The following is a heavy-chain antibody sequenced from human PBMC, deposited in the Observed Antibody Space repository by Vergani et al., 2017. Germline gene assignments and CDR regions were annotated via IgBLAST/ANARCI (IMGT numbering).Heavy chain of an antibody. Sequence: QVQLVQSGSEVRKPVASVKVSCQVSGYSLTELTIHWVRQSPGKGLEWMGGFDPEHGEVTFAHHIQGRVTMTEDRSTDTAYMELSSLRPEDTALYYCAIGTDYYDSSGYYLDYWGQGTLVTVSS. V-gene: IGHV1-24*01. D-gene: IGHD3-22*01. CDR2: FDPEHGEV. J-gene: IGHJ4*02. CDR1: GYSLTELT. CDR3: AIGTDYYDSSGYYLDY.